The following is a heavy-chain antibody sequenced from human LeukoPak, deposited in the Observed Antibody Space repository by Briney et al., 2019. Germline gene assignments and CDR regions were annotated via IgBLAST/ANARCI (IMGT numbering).Heavy chain of an antibody. CDR2: IIPIFGTA. CDR3: ARGTAVAGRIRWFDY. Sequence: GSSVKVSCKASGGIFSSYAISWVRQAPGQGLEWMGGIIPIFGTANYAQKFQGRVTITTDESTSTAYVELSSLRSEDTAVYYCARGTAVAGRIRWFDYWGQGTVVTVSS. V-gene: IGHV1-69*05. J-gene: IGHJ4*02. CDR1: GGIFSSYA. D-gene: IGHD6-19*01.